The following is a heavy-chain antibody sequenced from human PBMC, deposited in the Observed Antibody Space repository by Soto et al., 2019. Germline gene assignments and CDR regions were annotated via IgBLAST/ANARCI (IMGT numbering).Heavy chain of an antibody. Sequence: EVQLLESGGGLVQPGGSLRLSCAASGFTFSSYAMSWVRQAPGKGLEWVSAISGSGGSTYYADSVKGRFTISRDNSKNTLYLQMNSLRAEDTAVYYCANDPGGITMVRGVFWGQGTLVTVSS. V-gene: IGHV3-23*01. J-gene: IGHJ4*02. CDR1: GFTFSSYA. D-gene: IGHD3-10*01. CDR2: ISGSGGST. CDR3: ANDPGGITMVRGVF.